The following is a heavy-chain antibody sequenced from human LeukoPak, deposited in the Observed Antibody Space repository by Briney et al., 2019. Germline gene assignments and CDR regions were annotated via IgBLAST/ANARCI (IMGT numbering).Heavy chain of an antibody. CDR1: GFTFEEYS. CDR3: GKDIQHYDFWSGFEY. V-gene: IGHV3-43*01. J-gene: IGHJ4*02. D-gene: IGHD3-3*01. CDR2: IEWNGGRT. Sequence: GGSLRLSCAASGFTFEEYSMQWVRQAPGKGLEWVAVIEWNGGRTYYADSVKGRFTISRDNNKKSLYSQMNSLRTEDTAFYYCGKDIQHYDFWSGFEYRGQGTLVTVSS.